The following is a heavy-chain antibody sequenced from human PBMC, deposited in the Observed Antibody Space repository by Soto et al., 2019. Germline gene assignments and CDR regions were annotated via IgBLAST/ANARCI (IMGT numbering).Heavy chain of an antibody. CDR3: ARWGDGMDV. CDR1: GYTFTNYA. V-gene: IGHV1-3*05. J-gene: IGHJ6*02. CDR2: ISPGNGNT. Sequence: QVQVVQSGAEEKKPGASVKVSCRASGYTFTNYAIHWVCQAPGQRLEWMGWISPGNGNTKYSQKFQGRVTITGDTSASTAYMELSRLRSEDTAVYYCARWGDGMDVWGQGTTVTVSS. D-gene: IGHD3-10*01.